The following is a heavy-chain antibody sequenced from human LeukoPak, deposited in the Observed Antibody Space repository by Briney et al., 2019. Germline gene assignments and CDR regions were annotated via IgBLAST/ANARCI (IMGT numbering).Heavy chain of an antibody. D-gene: IGHD3-22*01. CDR3: ARAIDDSSGYCYFDY. CDR1: GGSISSGDYY. J-gene: IGHJ4*02. V-gene: IGHV4-30-4*01. CDR2: IYYSGST. Sequence: SETLSLTCTVSGGSISSGDYYWSWIRQPPGKGLEWIGYIYYSGSTYYNPSLKSRVTISVDTSKNQFSLKLSSVTAADTAEYYCARAIDDSSGYCYFDYWGQGALVTVSS.